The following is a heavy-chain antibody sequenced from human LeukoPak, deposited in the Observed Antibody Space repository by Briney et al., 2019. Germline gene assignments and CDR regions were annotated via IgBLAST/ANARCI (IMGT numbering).Heavy chain of an antibody. D-gene: IGHD3-10*01. V-gene: IGHV4-38-2*01. J-gene: IGHJ4*02. CDR2: IYHTGST. CDR1: GYSLSRGYY. CDR3: ARAGWIITSGIDY. Sequence: PSETLSLTCGVSGYSLSRGYYWAWIRQPPGKGLERIGTIYHTGSTYYTPSLGSRVTISVDTSKNEFSLNLNSVTAADTAVYYCARAGWIITSGIDYWGQGALVTVSS.